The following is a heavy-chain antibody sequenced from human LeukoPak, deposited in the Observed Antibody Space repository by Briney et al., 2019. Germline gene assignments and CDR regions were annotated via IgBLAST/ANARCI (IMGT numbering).Heavy chain of an antibody. CDR1: GGSIRSYY. V-gene: IGHV4-59*01. CDR2: IYYSGST. CDR3: ARVWYYYDSSGYYRDDAFDI. D-gene: IGHD3-22*01. Sequence: PSETLSLTCTVSGGSIRSYYWSWIRQPPGKGLEWIGYIYYSGSTNYNPSLKSRVTISVDTSKNQFSLKLSSVTAADTAVYYCARVWYYYDSSGYYRDDAFDIWGQGTMVTVSS. J-gene: IGHJ3*02.